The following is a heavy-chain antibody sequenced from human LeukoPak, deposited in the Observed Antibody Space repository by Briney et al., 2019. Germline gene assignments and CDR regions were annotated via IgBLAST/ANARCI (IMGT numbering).Heavy chain of an antibody. V-gene: IGHV3-30-3*02. CDR1: GFTFSSYA. Sequence: TGGSLRLSCAASGFTFSSYAMHWVRQAPGKGLEWVAVISYDGSNKYYADSVKGRFTISRDNSKNTLYLQMNSLRAGDTAVYYCAKWTSPLYSSGWGDDYWGQGTLVIVSS. CDR2: ISYDGSNK. D-gene: IGHD6-19*01. CDR3: AKWTSPLYSSGWGDDY. J-gene: IGHJ4*02.